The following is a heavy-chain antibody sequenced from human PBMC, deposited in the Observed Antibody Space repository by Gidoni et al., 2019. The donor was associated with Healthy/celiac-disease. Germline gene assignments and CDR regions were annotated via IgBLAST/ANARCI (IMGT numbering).Heavy chain of an antibody. J-gene: IGHJ6*02. Sequence: QVQLVESGGGVVKPRRFLRLSCAASGFTLRRYGAHWVSHAPGKGLECVAVISYDGSNKYYADSVNGRFTISRDNSKNTLYLQMNSLRAEDTAVYYCAKDGYCSSTSCYNPLAYYYGMDVWGQGTTVTVSS. D-gene: IGHD2-2*02. CDR3: AKDGYCSSTSCYNPLAYYYGMDV. V-gene: IGHV3-30*18. CDR2: ISYDGSNK. CDR1: GFTLRRYG.